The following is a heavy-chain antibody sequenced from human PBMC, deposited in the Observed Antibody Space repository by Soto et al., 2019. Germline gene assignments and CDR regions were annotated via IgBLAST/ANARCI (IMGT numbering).Heavy chain of an antibody. CDR1: GFTFSSYA. D-gene: IGHD3-10*01. Sequence: EVQLLESGGGLVQPGGSLRLSCAASGFTFSSYAMRWVRQAPGKGLEWVSAISGSDGSTYYADSVKGRFTISRDNSKNTLYLQRNSLTAEDTAVYYCAKRGSGSYYDYWGQGTLVNVSS. V-gene: IGHV3-23*01. J-gene: IGHJ4*02. CDR3: AKRGSGSYYDY. CDR2: ISGSDGST.